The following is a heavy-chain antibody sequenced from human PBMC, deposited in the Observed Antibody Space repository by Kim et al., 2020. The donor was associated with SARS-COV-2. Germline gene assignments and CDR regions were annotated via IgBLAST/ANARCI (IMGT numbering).Heavy chain of an antibody. CDR2: IKSKTDGGTT. CDR3: TTEEVWREEWEKYYYYGMDV. Sequence: GGSLRLSCAASGFTFSNAWMSWVRQAPGKGLEWVGRIKSKTDGGTTDYAAPVKGRFTISRDDSKNTLYLQMNSLKTEDTAVYYCTTEEVWREEWEKYYYYGMDVWGQGTTVTVSS. D-gene: IGHD1-26*01. V-gene: IGHV3-15*01. J-gene: IGHJ6*02. CDR1: GFTFSNAW.